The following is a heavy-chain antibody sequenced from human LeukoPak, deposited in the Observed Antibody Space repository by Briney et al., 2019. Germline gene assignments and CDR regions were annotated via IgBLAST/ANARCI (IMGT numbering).Heavy chain of an antibody. D-gene: IGHD3-16*01. CDR2: IYYSGST. Sequence: PSETLSLTCTVFGGSISSSSYYWGWIRQPPGKGLEWIGSIYYSGSTYYNPSLKSRVTISVDTSKNQFSLKLSSVTAADTAVYYCARSLAGRWFDPWGQGTLVTVSS. V-gene: IGHV4-39*01. CDR3: ARSLAGRWFDP. J-gene: IGHJ5*02. CDR1: GGSISSSSYY.